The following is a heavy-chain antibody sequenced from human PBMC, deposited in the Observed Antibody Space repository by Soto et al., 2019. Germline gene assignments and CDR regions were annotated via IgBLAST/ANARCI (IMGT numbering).Heavy chain of an antibody. V-gene: IGHV3-23*01. CDR1: GFTFSSYA. D-gene: IGHD3-16*02. CDR3: AKWGVGGVIVNYFDY. Sequence: GGSLRLSCAASGFTFSSYAMSWVRQAPGKGLEWVSAISGSGGSTYYADSVKGRFTISRDNSKNTLYLQMNSLRAEDTAVYYCAKWGVGGVIVNYFDYWGQGTLVTVSS. J-gene: IGHJ4*02. CDR2: ISGSGGST.